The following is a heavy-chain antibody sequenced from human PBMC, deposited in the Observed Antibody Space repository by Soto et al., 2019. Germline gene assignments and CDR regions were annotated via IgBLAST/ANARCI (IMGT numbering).Heavy chain of an antibody. CDR3: ARETRLRYFDWLTYYFDY. J-gene: IGHJ4*02. CDR2: IYYSGST. Sequence: SETLSLTCTGSGGSISSTSYYWGWIRQPPGKGLEGIGSIYYSGSTYYNPSLKSRVTISVDTSKNQFSLKLSSVTAADTAVYYCARETRLRYFDWLTYYFDYWGQGTLVTVSS. D-gene: IGHD3-9*01. V-gene: IGHV4-39*02. CDR1: GGSISSTSYY.